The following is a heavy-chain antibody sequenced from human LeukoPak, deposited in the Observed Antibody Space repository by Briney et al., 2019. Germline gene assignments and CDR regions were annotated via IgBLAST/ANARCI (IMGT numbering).Heavy chain of an antibody. CDR3: AKDRDSSSLSPPWFDP. J-gene: IGHJ5*02. Sequence: PGGSLRLSCAASGFTFSSYSMNWVRQAPGKGLEWVSYISSSSSTIYSADSVKGRFTISRDNAKNSLYLQMNSLRAEDTAVYYCAKDRDSSSLSPPWFDPWGQGTLVTVSS. D-gene: IGHD6-6*01. CDR1: GFTFSSYS. CDR2: ISSSSSTI. V-gene: IGHV3-48*01.